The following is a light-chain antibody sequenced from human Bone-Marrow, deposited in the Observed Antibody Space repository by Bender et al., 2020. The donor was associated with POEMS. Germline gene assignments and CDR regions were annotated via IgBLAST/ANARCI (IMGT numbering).Light chain of an antibody. CDR1: NSNIGAGSH. CDR3: AVWDDSLNGWV. J-gene: IGLJ3*02. CDR2: SSH. Sequence: QSVLTQPPSVSGAPGQRVTISCTGSNSNIGAGSHVHWYQQLPGTAPKLLIYSSHRRPSEVPDRFSGSRSGTSASLAISGLQSEDEADYYCAVWDDSLNGWVFGGGTKLTVL. V-gene: IGLV1-40*01.